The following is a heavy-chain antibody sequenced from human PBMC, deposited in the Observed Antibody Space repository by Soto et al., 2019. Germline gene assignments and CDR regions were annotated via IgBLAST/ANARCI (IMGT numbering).Heavy chain of an antibody. V-gene: IGHV4-59*08. Sequence: PSETLSLTCTVSGGSISSYYWSWIRQPPGKGLEWIGYIYHSGSTDYNPSLKSRVTISLDTPKNQFSLKLSSVTAADTAVYYCARHPGYYDILTGYTTYYFDYWGQGILVTVSS. CDR3: ARHPGYYDILTGYTTYYFDY. CDR2: IYHSGST. D-gene: IGHD3-9*01. CDR1: GGSISSYY. J-gene: IGHJ4*02.